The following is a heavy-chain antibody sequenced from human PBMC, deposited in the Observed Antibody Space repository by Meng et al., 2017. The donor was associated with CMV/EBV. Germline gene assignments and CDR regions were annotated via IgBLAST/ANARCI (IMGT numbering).Heavy chain of an antibody. D-gene: IGHD3-10*01. V-gene: IGHV4-34*01. CDR2: INNSGST. CDR3: ARMVRHYYGMDV. Sequence: CAGYGGCFSGYCGSWSRQPPGKGLEWIGEINNSGSTNYNPSLKRQVTISVDTSKNQFSLKLSSVTAADTAVYYCARMVRHYYGMDVWGQGTTVTVSS. J-gene: IGHJ6*02. CDR1: GGCFSGYC.